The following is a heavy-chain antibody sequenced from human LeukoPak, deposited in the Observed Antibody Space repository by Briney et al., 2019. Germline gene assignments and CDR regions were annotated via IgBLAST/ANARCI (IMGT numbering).Heavy chain of an antibody. CDR2: INHSGST. V-gene: IGHV4-34*01. D-gene: IGHD5-24*01. CDR1: GGSFSGYY. Sequence: PSETLSLTCAVYGGSFSGYYWSGIRQPPGKGLEWIGEINHSGSTNYNPSLKSRVTISVDTSKNQFSLKLSSVTAADTAVYYCARFGRREMATRLDYWGQGTLVTVSS. J-gene: IGHJ4*02. CDR3: ARFGRREMATRLDY.